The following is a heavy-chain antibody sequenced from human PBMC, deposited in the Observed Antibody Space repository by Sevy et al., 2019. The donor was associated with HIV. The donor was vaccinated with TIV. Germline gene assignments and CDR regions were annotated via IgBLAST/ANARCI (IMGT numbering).Heavy chain of an antibody. CDR1: GFTFSSYA. D-gene: IGHD3-22*01. Sequence: GGSLRLSCAASGFTFSSYAMHWVRQAPGKGLEWVAVISYDGSNKYYADSVKGRFTISRDNSKNKLYLQMNSLRAEDTAVYYCAGPSTLIYDSSPTDYWGQGTLVTVSS. V-gene: IGHV3-30-3*01. J-gene: IGHJ4*02. CDR3: AGPSTLIYDSSPTDY. CDR2: ISYDGSNK.